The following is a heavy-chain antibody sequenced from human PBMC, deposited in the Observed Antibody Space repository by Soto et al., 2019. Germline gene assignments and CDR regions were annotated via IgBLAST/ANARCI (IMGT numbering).Heavy chain of an antibody. Sequence: EVQLVESGGGLVQPGRSLRLSCAASGFTFDNHAMHWVRQAPGKGLEWVAEITGNSVHMGYADSVKGRFTISRDNAKNSLYLQMNSLRVEDTAFYYWTREKVRYVEDWGQGTLVTVSS. CDR3: TREKVRYVED. CDR2: ITGNSVHM. J-gene: IGHJ1*01. V-gene: IGHV3-9*01. CDR1: GFTFDNHA. D-gene: IGHD3-9*01.